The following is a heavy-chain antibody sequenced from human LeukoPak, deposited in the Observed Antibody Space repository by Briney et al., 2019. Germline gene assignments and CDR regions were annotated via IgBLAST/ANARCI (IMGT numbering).Heavy chain of an antibody. CDR2: IYYSGST. CDR3: ATNTVTTYDAFDI. V-gene: IGHV4-31*03. CDR1: GGSISSGGYY. D-gene: IGHD4-17*01. J-gene: IGHJ3*02. Sequence: KASETLSLTCTVSGGSISSGGYYWSWIRQHPGKGLEWIGYIYYSGSTYYNPSLKSRVTISVDTSKNQFSLKLSSVTAADTAVYYCATNTVTTYDAFDIWGQGTMVTVSS.